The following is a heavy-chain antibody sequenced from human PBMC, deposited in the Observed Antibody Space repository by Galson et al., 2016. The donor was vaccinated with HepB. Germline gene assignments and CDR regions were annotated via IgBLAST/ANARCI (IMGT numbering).Heavy chain of an antibody. J-gene: IGHJ4*02. D-gene: IGHD4-11*01. CDR2: ISDDSTSI. CDR1: GFTFSRFV. CDR3: ATVLNSRWGDLFDN. V-gene: IGHV3-23*01. Sequence: SLLLSCAASGFTFSRFVMSWVRQAPGKGLDWVSVISDDSTSINYADSVKGRFTISRDNSRNTLYMQMNSLRDDDTAVYYCATVLNSRWGDLFDNWGQGTLVTVST.